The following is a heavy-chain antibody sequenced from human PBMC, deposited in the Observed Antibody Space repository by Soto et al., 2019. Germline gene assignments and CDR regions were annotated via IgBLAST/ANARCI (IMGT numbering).Heavy chain of an antibody. CDR2: MNPNSGNT. D-gene: IGHD3-3*01. V-gene: IGHV1-8*01. Sequence: QVQLVQSGAEVKKPGASVKVSCKASGYTFTSYDINWVRQATGQGLEWMGWMNPNSGNTGYAQKFQGRVTVTRNTSISTAYMELSSLGSEDTAVYYCAGRRKGSGSLYNWFDPWCQGTLVTVSS. J-gene: IGHJ5*02. CDR3: AGRRKGSGSLYNWFDP. CDR1: GYTFTSYD.